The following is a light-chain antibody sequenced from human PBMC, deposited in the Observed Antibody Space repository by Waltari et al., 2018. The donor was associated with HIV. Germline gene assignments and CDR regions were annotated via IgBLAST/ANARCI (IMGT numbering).Light chain of an antibody. V-gene: IGLV2-23*02. CDR3: CSYVGSNTLM. CDR2: DVT. Sequence: QSALTQPASVSGSPGQSITIPCTGTRSDIGTYNLVSWYQQRPGKATKLLIYDVTRRPSGLSDRFSGSKSGNTASLTISGLQTEDEADYYCCSYVGSNTLMFGGGTSLTVL. CDR1: RSDIGTYNL. J-gene: IGLJ3*02.